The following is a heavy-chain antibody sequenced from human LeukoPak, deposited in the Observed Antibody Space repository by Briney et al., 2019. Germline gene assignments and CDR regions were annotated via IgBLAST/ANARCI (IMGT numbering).Heavy chain of an antibody. J-gene: IGHJ4*02. CDR1: GFSFSSYS. CDR3: ARGLGAAAGHAFDY. CDR2: ISGDGNAK. V-gene: IGHV3-48*01. D-gene: IGHD6-13*01. Sequence: GGSLRLSCAASGFSFSSYSINWVRQAPGKGLEWVSYISGDGNAKHYTDSVKGRFTISRDNAKNALYLQMNSLRAEDTAVYFCARGLGAAAGHAFDYWGQGTLVTVSS.